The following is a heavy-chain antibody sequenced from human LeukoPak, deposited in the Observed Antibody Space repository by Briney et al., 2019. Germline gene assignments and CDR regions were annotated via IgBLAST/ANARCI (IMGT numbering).Heavy chain of an antibody. CDR3: ARPGAAPMSRIVVVTAMVDY. J-gene: IGHJ4*02. V-gene: IGHV3-30*04. D-gene: IGHD2-21*02. Sequence: PGGSLRLSCAASGFTFSSYAMHWVRQAPGKGLEWVAVISYDGSNKYYADSVKGRFTISRDNSKNTLYLQMNSLRAEDTAVYYCARPGAAPMSRIVVVTAMVDYWGQGTLVTVSS. CDR1: GFTFSSYA. CDR2: ISYDGSNK.